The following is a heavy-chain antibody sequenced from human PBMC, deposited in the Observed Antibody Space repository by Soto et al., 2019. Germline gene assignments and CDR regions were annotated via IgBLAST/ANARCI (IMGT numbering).Heavy chain of an antibody. CDR2: IWYDGSNK. Sequence: PGGPLRLSCAASGFTFSSYGMHWVRQAPGKGLEWVAVIWYDGSNKYYADSGKGRFTISRDNSKNTLYLQMNSLRAEDTAVYYCARGSYGSVPHNWFDPWGQGTLVTVSS. CDR1: GFTFSSYG. D-gene: IGHD3-10*01. V-gene: IGHV3-33*01. J-gene: IGHJ5*02. CDR3: ARGSYGSVPHNWFDP.